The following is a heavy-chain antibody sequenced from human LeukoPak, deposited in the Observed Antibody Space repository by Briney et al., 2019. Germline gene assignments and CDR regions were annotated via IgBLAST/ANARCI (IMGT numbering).Heavy chain of an antibody. D-gene: IGHD3-22*01. Sequence: ASVKVSCKASGYTFTTYYMHWVRQAPGQGLEWMGTINPTGGSTTYAQKFQGRVTMTRDMSTNTVYMELSSLRSEDTAVYYCARQGRSGSYSAFNWFDPWGQGTLVTVSS. CDR1: GYTFTTYY. CDR3: ARQGRSGSYSAFNWFDP. V-gene: IGHV1-46*01. CDR2: INPTGGST. J-gene: IGHJ5*02.